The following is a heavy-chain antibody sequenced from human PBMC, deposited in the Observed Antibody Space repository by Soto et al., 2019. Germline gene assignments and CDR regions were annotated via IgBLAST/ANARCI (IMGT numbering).Heavy chain of an antibody. D-gene: IGHD2-8*01. J-gene: IGHJ6*02. Sequence: QVQLQESGPGLVKPSGTLPPPSPVPGASFTIITCWSWVRQPPGKGLEWIGEIYHIGHTNYNPSLESRVTISVDKSKNQFSLRLSSVTAADTAVYYCARRTWGMDVWGQGTTVIVSS. CDR2: IYHIGHT. V-gene: IGHV4-4*02. CDR3: ARRTWGMDV. CDR1: GASFTIITC.